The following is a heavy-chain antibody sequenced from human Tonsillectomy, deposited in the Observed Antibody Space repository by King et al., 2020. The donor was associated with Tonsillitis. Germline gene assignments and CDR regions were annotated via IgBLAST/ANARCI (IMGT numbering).Heavy chain of an antibody. J-gene: IGHJ4*02. CDR2: VSGSGGTT. CDR3: ASRAFYHASASYYYYYFDY. Sequence: VQLVESGGDLVQVGGSLRLSCAASEFTFSNYVMSWVRQAPGKGLEWVSAVSGSGGTTYYADSVKGRFTISRDNSKNTLYLQMNSLRAEDTAVYYCASRAFYHASASYYYYYFDYWGQGTLVTVSS. CDR1: EFTFSNYV. V-gene: IGHV3-23*04. D-gene: IGHD3-22*01.